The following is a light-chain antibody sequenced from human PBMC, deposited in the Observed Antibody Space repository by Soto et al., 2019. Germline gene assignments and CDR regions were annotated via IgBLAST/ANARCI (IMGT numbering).Light chain of an antibody. CDR2: AAS. CDR1: QSISSY. CDR3: QQSYSTPQT. Sequence: IHMTQAPSALSACLGDRVTITFRASQSISSYLNWYQQKPGKAPKLLIYAASSLQSGVPSRFSGSGSGTDFTLTISSLQPEDFATYYCQQSYSTPQTFGQGTKVDIK. V-gene: IGKV1-39*01. J-gene: IGKJ1*01.